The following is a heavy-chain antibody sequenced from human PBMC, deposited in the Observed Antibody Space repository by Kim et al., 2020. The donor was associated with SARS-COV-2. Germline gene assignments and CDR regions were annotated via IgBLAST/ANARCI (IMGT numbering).Heavy chain of an antibody. V-gene: IGHV3-48*04. D-gene: IGHD4-4*01. CDR3: ARVSMVTTIY. CDR2: TI. Sequence: TIYYADSVKGRFTISRDNAKNSLYLQMNSLRAEDTAVYYCARVSMVTTIYWGQGTLVTVSS. J-gene: IGHJ4*02.